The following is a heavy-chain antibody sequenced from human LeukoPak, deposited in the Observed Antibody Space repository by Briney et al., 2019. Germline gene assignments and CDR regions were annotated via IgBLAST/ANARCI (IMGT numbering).Heavy chain of an antibody. V-gene: IGHV4-34*01. CDR3: ARVPTSSWPSPDY. D-gene: IGHD6-13*01. CDR2: INESGST. Sequence: SETPSLTCAVYGGPFSGHYWSWVRQPPGKGLEWIGEINESGSTEYNPSLTSRVTISVDTSKNQFSLKLTSVTAADTAVYHCARVPTSSWPSPDYWGQGTLVTVSS. CDR1: GGPFSGHY. J-gene: IGHJ4*02.